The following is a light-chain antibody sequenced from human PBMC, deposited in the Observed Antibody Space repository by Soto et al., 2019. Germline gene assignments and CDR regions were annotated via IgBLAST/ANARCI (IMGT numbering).Light chain of an antibody. Sequence: QSVLTQPPSASGTPGQRVTISCSGGSYNVGKNLVYWYQQRPGTAPKLIIFKNNQRPSGVPDRFSGSNSGSSASLAISGLRFEDEADYFCAAWDDSLSAWVFGGGTKVTVL. CDR2: KNN. J-gene: IGLJ3*02. CDR3: AAWDDSLSAWV. CDR1: SYNVGKNL. V-gene: IGLV1-47*01.